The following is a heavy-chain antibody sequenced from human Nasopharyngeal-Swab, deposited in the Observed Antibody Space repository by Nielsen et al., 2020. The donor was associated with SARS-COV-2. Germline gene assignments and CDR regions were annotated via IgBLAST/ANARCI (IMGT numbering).Heavy chain of an antibody. D-gene: IGHD3-22*01. V-gene: IGHV3-21*01. CDR3: LRGDRRDY. Sequence: ESPKIPLAALGFSLSTYTMEWVRQAPGEGLAWPSTISSDSGAKYHADSVKGRFTISRDNAKNSLYLEMNSLRAEDTAVYYCLRGDRRDYWGPGTLVSVSS. J-gene: IGHJ4*02. CDR1: GFSLSTYT. CDR2: ISSDSGAK.